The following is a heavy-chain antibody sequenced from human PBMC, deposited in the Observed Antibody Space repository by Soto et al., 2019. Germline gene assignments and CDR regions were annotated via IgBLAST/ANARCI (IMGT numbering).Heavy chain of an antibody. CDR2: IYPADSRT. CDR1: GYIFTDYW. CDR3: VRSARHADH. Sequence: EVLLVQSGAEVKNPGESLKRSCQVFGYIFTDYWIAWVRQRPGQGLEWMGVIYPADSRTKYSPAFQVHITMSADRTTNTAYLRWSSLEASDSAVYYCVRSARHADHWGQGTLVTVSS. J-gene: IGHJ4*02. V-gene: IGHV5-51*01.